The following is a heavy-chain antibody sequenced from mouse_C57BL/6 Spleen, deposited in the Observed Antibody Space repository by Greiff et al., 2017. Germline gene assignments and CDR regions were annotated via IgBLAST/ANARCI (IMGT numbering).Heavy chain of an antibody. J-gene: IGHJ2*01. CDR2: IDPEDGDT. CDR3: TTFTTVVAPLFDC. CDR1: GFNINDYY. V-gene: IGHV14-1*01. D-gene: IGHD1-1*01. Sequence: VQLQQPGAELVRPGASVKLSCTASGFNINDYYMHWVKQRPEQGLEWIGRIDPEDGDTEYAPKFQGKATMTADTTSNTAYLQLSSLTSEDTAVYYCTTFTTVVAPLFDCWGQGTTLTVSS.